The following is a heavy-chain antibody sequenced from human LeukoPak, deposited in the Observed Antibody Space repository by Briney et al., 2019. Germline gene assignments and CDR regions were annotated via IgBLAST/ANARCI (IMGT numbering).Heavy chain of an antibody. V-gene: IGHV3-23*01. Sequence: PGGSLRLSCAASGFTSGIYAMSWVRQAPGKGLEWVSAFSGGGDSFYADSVRGRFSVSADKSKNILYLQMNSLRAEDTAVYYCARLRPRSLAFDIWGQGTMVTVSS. J-gene: IGHJ3*02. CDR2: FSGGGDS. CDR1: GFTSGIYA. CDR3: ARLRPRSLAFDI.